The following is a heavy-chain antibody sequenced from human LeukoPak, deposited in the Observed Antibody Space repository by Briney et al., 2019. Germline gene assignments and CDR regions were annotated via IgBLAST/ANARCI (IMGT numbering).Heavy chain of an antibody. CDR2: ISAYNGNT. J-gene: IGHJ5*02. D-gene: IGHD5-18*01. CDR3: ARDMAAMVTGDWFDP. V-gene: IGHV1-18*04. CDR1: GYTFTGYY. Sequence: ASVKVSCKASGYTFTGYYMHWVRQAPGQGLEWMGWISAYNGNTNYAQKLQGRVTMTTDTSTSTAYMELRSLRSDDTAVYYCARDMAAMVTGDWFDPWGQGTLVTVSS.